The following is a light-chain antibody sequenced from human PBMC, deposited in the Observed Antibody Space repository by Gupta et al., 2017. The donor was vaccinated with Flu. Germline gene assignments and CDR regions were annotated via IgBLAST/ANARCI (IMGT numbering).Light chain of an antibody. CDR2: DDS. CDR3: QVWDSSSEHQV. V-gene: IGLV3-21*03. Sequence: SYVLTQPPSVSVAPGKTARITCGGNNIGSKTVHWYQQKPGQAPVLVVYDDSDRPSGIPERLSGSNAGKTATLTSSRVEDGDEADYYCQVWDSSSEHQVFGGGTKLTVL. CDR1: NIGSKT. J-gene: IGLJ2*01.